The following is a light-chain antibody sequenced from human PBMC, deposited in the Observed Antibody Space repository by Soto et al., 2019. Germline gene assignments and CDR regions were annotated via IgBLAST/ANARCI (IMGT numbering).Light chain of an antibody. CDR1: QSVSTW. CDR2: KAS. V-gene: IGKV1-5*03. CDR3: QQYNSWT. J-gene: IGKJ1*01. Sequence: DIQMTHSPSTLSASVGDRVTIICRASQSVSTWLAWYQQKPGKAPKLLIYKASNLESGVPSRFTGSGSGTEFTLTISSLQPDDFATYYCQQYNSWTFGQGTKVDIK.